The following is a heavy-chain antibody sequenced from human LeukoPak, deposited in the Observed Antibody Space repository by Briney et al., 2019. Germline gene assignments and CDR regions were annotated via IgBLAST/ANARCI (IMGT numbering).Heavy chain of an antibody. V-gene: IGHV3-74*01. J-gene: IGHJ5*02. D-gene: IGHD3-3*01. CDR1: GFTFSSYW. CDR3: ARGLGITIFGVVSQYNWFDP. CDR2: INSDGSST. Sequence: GGSLRLSCAASGFTFSSYWMHWVRQAPGKGLVWVSRINSDGSSTSYADSVKGRFTISRDNAKNTLYLQMNRLRAEDTAVYYCARGLGITIFGVVSQYNWFDPWGQGTLVTVSS.